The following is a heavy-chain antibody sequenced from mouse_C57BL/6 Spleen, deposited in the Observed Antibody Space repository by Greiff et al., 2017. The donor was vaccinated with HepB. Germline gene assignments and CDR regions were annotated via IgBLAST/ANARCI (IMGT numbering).Heavy chain of an antibody. Sequence: EVNLVESEGGLVQPGSSMKLSCTASGFTFSDYYMAWVRQVPEKGLEWVANINYDGSSTYYLDSLKSRFIISRDNAKNILYLQMSSLKSEDTATYYCAKGGGNFDVWGTGTTVTVSS. CDR2: INYDGSST. CDR3: AKGGGNFDV. V-gene: IGHV5-16*01. J-gene: IGHJ1*03. CDR1: GFTFSDYY.